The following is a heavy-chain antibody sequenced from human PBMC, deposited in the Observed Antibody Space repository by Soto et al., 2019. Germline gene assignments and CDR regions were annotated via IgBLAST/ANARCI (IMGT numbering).Heavy chain of an antibody. CDR3: ARDVGGYGDGWFDT. CDR2: INPNSGGT. CDR1: GYTFTGYY. V-gene: IGHV1-2*02. Sequence: QVQLVQSGAEVKKPGASVKVSCKASGYTFTGYYMHWVRQAPGQGLEWMGWINPNSGGTNYAQKVQGRVTMTRDTSISTAYIELRRLRSDDTAVYYCARDVGGYGDGWFDTWGQGTLVTVSS. D-gene: IGHD4-17*01. J-gene: IGHJ5*02.